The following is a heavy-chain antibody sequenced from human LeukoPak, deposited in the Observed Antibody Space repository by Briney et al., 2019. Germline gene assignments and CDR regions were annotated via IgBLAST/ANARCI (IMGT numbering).Heavy chain of an antibody. CDR1: GGTFSNYA. CDR2: IIPIFGTT. V-gene: IGHV1-69*13. CDR3: ARGSWDSNYDH. J-gene: IGHJ4*02. Sequence: ASVKVSCKASGGTFSNYAISWVRQAPGQGLEWMGGIIPIFGTTNYAQKFQDRVTITADESTSTAYMELSSLRSEDTAVYCCARGSWDSNYDHWGQGTLITVSS. D-gene: IGHD4-11*01.